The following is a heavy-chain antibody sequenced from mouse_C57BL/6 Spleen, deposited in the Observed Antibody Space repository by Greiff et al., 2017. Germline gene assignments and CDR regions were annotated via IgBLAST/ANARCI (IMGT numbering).Heavy chain of an antibody. Sequence: VQLQQPGAELVMPGASVKLSCKASGYTFTSYWMHWVKQRPGQGLEWIGEIDPSDSYTNYNQKFKGKSTLTVDKSSSTAYMQLSSLTSEDSAVYDCARWGELVFRPAWFAYWGQGTLVTVSA. CDR1: GYTFTSYW. CDR2: IDPSDSYT. CDR3: ARWGELVFRPAWFAY. V-gene: IGHV1-69*01. J-gene: IGHJ3*01. D-gene: IGHD1-3*01.